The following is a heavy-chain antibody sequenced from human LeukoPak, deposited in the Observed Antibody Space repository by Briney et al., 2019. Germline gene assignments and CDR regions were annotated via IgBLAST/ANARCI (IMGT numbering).Heavy chain of an antibody. V-gene: IGHV1-69*13. CDR2: IIPIFGTA. D-gene: IGHD3-22*01. Sequence: SVKVSCKASGGTFSSYAISWVRQAPGQGLEWMGGIIPIFGTANYAQKFQGRATITADESTSTAYMELSSLRSEDTAVYYCAGPNDYYDSSGHFDYWGQGTLVTVSS. CDR3: AGPNDYYDSSGHFDY. CDR1: GGTFSSYA. J-gene: IGHJ4*02.